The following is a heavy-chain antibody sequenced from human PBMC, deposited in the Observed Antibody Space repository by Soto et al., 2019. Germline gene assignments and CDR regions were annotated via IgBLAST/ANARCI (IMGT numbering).Heavy chain of an antibody. V-gene: IGHV3-30-3*01. CDR3: ARVGYDSSGYHYYYYYGMDV. D-gene: IGHD3-22*01. CDR1: GFTFSSYA. Sequence: GGSLRLSCAASGFTFSSYAMHWVRQAPGKGLEWVAVISYDGSNKYYADSVKGRFTISRDNSKNTLYLQMNSLRAEDTAVYYCARVGYDSSGYHYYYYYGMDVWGQGTTVTVSS. CDR2: ISYDGSNK. J-gene: IGHJ6*02.